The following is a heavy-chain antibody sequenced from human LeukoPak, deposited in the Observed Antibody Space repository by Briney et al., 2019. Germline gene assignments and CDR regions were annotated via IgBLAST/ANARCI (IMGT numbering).Heavy chain of an antibody. CDR2: MNPNSGNT. Sequence: ASVKVSCKASGYTFTNYDINWVRQATGQGLEWMGWMNPNSGNTGYAQKFQGRVTMTRNTSISTAYMELSSLRSEDTAVYYCARDGRVVAATYYYYYGMDVWGQGTTVTVSS. D-gene: IGHD2-15*01. CDR1: GYTFTNYD. J-gene: IGHJ6*02. V-gene: IGHV1-8*01. CDR3: ARDGRVVAATYYYYYGMDV.